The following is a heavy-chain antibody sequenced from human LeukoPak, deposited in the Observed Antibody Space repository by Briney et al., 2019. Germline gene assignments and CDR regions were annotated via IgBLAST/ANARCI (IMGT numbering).Heavy chain of an antibody. CDR2: IYPGDSDT. J-gene: IGHJ4*02. D-gene: IGHD3-22*01. V-gene: IGHV5-51*01. CDR3: ARLYDSSGYISHYDY. Sequence: GESLKISCKGSGYSFTSYWISWVRQMPGKGLEWMGIIYPGDSDTRYSPSFQGQVTISADKSISTAYLQWSSLKASDTAMYYCARLYDSSGYISHYDYWGQGTLVTVSS. CDR1: GYSFTSYW.